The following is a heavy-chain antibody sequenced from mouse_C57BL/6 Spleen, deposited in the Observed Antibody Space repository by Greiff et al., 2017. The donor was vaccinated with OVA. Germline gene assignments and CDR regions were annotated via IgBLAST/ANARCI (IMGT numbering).Heavy chain of an antibody. V-gene: IGHV2-3*01. CDR2: IWGDGST. CDR3: AQQGDGYYDSFDY. D-gene: IGHD2-3*01. Sequence: VQVVESGPGLVAPSQSLSITCTVSGFSLTSYGVSWVRQPPGKGLEWLGVIWGDGSTNYHSALISRLSISKDNSKSQVFLKLNSLQTNDTATYNCAQQGDGYYDSFDYWGQGTPLTVSS. CDR1: GFSLTSYG. J-gene: IGHJ2*01.